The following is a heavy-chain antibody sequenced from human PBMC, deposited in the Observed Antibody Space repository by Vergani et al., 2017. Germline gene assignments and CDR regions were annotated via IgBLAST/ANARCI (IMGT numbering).Heavy chain of an antibody. CDR2: IWYDGSNK. CDR1: GFTFSSYG. J-gene: IGHJ6*02. Sequence: QVQLVESGGGVVQPGRSLRLSCAASGFTFSSYGMHWVRQAPGKGLEWVAVIWYDGSNKYYADSVKGRFTISRDNSKNTLYLQMNSLRAEDTAVYYCAKGGHSGSYYYYGMDVWGQGTTVTVSS. V-gene: IGHV3-33*06. D-gene: IGHD1-26*01. CDR3: AKGGHSGSYYYYGMDV.